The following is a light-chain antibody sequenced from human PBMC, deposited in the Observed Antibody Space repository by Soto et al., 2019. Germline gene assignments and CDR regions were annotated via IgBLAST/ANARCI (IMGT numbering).Light chain of an antibody. J-gene: IGKJ5*01. CDR1: QSISNW. Sequence: MTQSPATLSASVGDRVTITCRASQSISNWLAWYQQKPGTAPKVLIYHASNLQSGVPSRFSGSGSGTEFTLTIGGLQPDDFATYYCQQFNSYPITFGQGTRLEIK. CDR3: QQFNSYPIT. CDR2: HAS. V-gene: IGKV1-5*01.